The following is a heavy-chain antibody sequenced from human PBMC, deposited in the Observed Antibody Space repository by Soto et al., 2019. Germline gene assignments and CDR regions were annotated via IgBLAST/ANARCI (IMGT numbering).Heavy chain of an antibody. Sequence: GESLKISCKGSGYSLTSYWIGWVRQMPGKGLEWMGIIYPGDSDTRYSPSFQGQVTISADKSISTAYLQWSSLKASDTAMYYCARLTEYYYYYMDVWGKGTTVTVSS. V-gene: IGHV5-51*01. CDR2: IYPGDSDT. CDR1: GYSLTSYW. CDR3: ARLTEYYYYYMDV. J-gene: IGHJ6*03.